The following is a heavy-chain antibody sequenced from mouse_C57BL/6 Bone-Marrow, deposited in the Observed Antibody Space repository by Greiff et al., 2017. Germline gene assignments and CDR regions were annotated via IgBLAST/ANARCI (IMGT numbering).Heavy chain of an antibody. CDR1: GFTFTDYY. D-gene: IGHD1-1*01. V-gene: IGHV7-3*01. J-gene: IGHJ4*01. CDR3: ARYYYGSSRYAMDY. CDR2: IRNKANGYTT. Sequence: EVKLMESGGGLVQPGGSLSLSCAASGFTFTDYYMSWVRQPPGKALEWLGFIRNKANGYTTEYSASVKGRFTISRDNSQSILYLQMNALRAEDSATYYCARYYYGSSRYAMDYWGQGTSVTVSS.